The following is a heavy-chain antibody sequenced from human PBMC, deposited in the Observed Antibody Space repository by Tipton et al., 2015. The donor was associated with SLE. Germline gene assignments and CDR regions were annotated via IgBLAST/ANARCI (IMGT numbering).Heavy chain of an antibody. CDR1: GFTFTSYA. V-gene: IGHV3-23*03. CDR3: ASQMTVRDAFDI. CDR2: IYGGGSA. J-gene: IGHJ3*02. Sequence: SLRLSCVASGFTFTSYAMSWVRQAPGKGLEWVSIIYGGGSAYYADSVKGRFTISRDSSRNTLSLQMNSLRAEDTAVYYCASQMTVRDAFDIWGQGTMVTVSS. D-gene: IGHD3-10*01.